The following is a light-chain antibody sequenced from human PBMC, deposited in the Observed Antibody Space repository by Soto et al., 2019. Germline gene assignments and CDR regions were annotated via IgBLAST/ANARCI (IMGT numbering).Light chain of an antibody. V-gene: IGKV4-1*01. CDR3: QQVNYYPFT. Sequence: DILMTQSPDSLAVSLGERATINCESSQNILYSSNNKNYLAWYQQRPGQPPKLLVYWASTRESGVPDRFSGSGSGTDFTLTISSLQAEDVAVYYCQQVNYYPFTFGGGTRVEIK. CDR2: WAS. CDR1: QNILYSSNNKNY. J-gene: IGKJ4*01.